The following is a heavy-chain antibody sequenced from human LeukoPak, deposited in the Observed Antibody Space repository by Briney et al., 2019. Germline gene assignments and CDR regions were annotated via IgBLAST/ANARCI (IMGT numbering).Heavy chain of an antibody. CDR3: ARSGTYDFWSGYFNWFDP. Sequence: GASVKVSCKASGYTFTTHYIHWVRQAPGQGLEWMGIINPSRGSTSYAQKFQGRVTITADESTSTAYMELSSLRSEDTAVYYCARSGTYDFWSGYFNWFDPWGQGTLVTVSS. CDR1: GYTFTTHY. J-gene: IGHJ5*02. D-gene: IGHD3-3*01. CDR2: INPSRGST. V-gene: IGHV1-46*01.